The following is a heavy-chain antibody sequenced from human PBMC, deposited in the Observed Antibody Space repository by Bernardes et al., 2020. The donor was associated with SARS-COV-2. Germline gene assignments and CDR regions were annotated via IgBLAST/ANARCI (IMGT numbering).Heavy chain of an antibody. CDR1: GFTFSSYG. D-gene: IGHD5-12*01. CDR2: IWYDGSNK. Sequence: GWSLRLSCAASGFTFSSYGMHWVRQAPGKGLEWVAVIWYDGSNKYYADSVKGRFTISRDNSKNTLYLQMNSLRAEDTAVYYCARDLAIGDDWFDPWGQGTLVTVSS. CDR3: ARDLAIGDDWFDP. V-gene: IGHV3-33*01. J-gene: IGHJ5*02.